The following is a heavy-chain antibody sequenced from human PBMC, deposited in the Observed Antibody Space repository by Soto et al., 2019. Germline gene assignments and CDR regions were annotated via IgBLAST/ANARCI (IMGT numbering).Heavy chain of an antibody. V-gene: IGHV1-18*01. Sequence: SVNVPCKDSGYTFTSYGISWVRQAPGQGLEWMGWISAYNGNTNYAQKLQGRVTMTTDTSTSTAYMELSSLRSEDTAVYYCARDLPGIAVAVAFSGSYSRNPRRDVDYCGQGNLVTVSS. CDR1: GYTFTSYG. CDR2: ISAYNGNT. CDR3: ARDLPGIAVAVAFSGSYSRNPRRDVDY. J-gene: IGHJ4*02. D-gene: IGHD6-19*01.